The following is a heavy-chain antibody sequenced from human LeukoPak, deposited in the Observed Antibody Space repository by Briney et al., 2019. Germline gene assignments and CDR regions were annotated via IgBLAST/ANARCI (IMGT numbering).Heavy chain of an antibody. CDR1: GFTVSSNY. Sequence: PGGSLRLSCAASGFTVSSNYMSWVRQAPGKGLEWVSVIYSCGNAYYADSVKGRLSISRDKYTNTMYLQINILRAEDTAVYYYVRDYHGSGTYYHDYWGQGTLVTVSS. CDR2: IYSCGNA. D-gene: IGHD3-10*01. CDR3: VRDYHGSGTYYHDY. V-gene: IGHV3-53*01. J-gene: IGHJ4*02.